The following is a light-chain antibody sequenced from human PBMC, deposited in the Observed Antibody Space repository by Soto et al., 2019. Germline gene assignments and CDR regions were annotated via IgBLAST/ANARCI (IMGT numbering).Light chain of an antibody. Sequence: DIQMTQSPSNLSASVGDRVTITCRASQSISSWLAWYQQKPGKAPKLLIYDASSLESGVPSRFSGSGSGTEFTLTISSLQPDYFATYYCQQYNSYSPFGQGTKVEIK. V-gene: IGKV1-5*01. CDR2: DAS. CDR3: QQYNSYSP. J-gene: IGKJ1*01. CDR1: QSISSW.